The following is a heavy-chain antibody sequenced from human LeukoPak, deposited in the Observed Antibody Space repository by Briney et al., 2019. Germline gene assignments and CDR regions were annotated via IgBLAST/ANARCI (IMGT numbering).Heavy chain of an antibody. CDR2: ISGSGGST. Sequence: PGGSLRLSCAASGFTFSSYAMTWVRQAPGKGLEWVSAISGSGGSTYYADSVKGRFTISRDNSKNTLYLQMNNLRADDTAVYYCAKSVVVITFRFDDWGQGALVTVSS. CDR3: AKSVVVITFRFDD. D-gene: IGHD2-15*01. V-gene: IGHV3-23*01. CDR1: GFTFSSYA. J-gene: IGHJ4*02.